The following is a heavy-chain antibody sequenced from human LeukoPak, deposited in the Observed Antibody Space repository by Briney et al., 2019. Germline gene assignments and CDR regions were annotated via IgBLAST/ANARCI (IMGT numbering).Heavy chain of an antibody. Sequence: GASLKVSCKASGYTFTSYYIHWVRQAPGQGLEYMGIIRPSGSTAYAQKFQGRVTMTRDTSTSAVYMELSSLRSEDTAVYYCARGDVDPGDYWGQGTLVTVSS. D-gene: IGHD5-12*01. CDR2: IRPSGST. CDR3: ARGDVDPGDY. V-gene: IGHV1-46*01. CDR1: GYTFTSYY. J-gene: IGHJ4*02.